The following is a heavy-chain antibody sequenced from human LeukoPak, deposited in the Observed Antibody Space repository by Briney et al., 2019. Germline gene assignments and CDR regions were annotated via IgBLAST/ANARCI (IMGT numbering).Heavy chain of an antibody. Sequence: SETLSPSCSVSGGSISTSNYYWNWIRQPPGKGLEWIGRISYSGSTYYTPSLRIRITISVDTSKNQFSLELRSLIAADTAVYYCARRAIPAEGAFDPWGQGTLVTVSS. CDR2: ISYSGST. V-gene: IGHV4-39*01. J-gene: IGHJ5*02. CDR1: GGSISTSNYY. D-gene: IGHD6-13*01. CDR3: ARRAIPAEGAFDP.